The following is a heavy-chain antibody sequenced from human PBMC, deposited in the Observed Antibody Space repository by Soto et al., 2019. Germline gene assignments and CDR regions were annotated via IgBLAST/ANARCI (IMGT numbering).Heavy chain of an antibody. J-gene: IGHJ5*02. CDR1: GYTFTSYD. Sequence: QVQLVQSGAAVKKPGASVKVSCKASGYTFTSYDINWVRQATGQGIEWMGWMNPNSGNTGYAQKFQGRVRMTRYTSLSTAYMELSSLRSEDTAVYYWARGGGGIRKRLNWFDPLGQATLVTVSS. CDR3: ARGGGGIRKRLNWFDP. D-gene: IGHD2-15*01. V-gene: IGHV1-8*01. CDR2: MNPNSGNT.